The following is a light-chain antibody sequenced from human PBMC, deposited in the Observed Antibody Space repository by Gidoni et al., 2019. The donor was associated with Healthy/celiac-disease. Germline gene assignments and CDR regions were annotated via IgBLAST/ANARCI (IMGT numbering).Light chain of an antibody. Sequence: ELVLPQSPATLSLSPGERATLSCRASQSVSSSYLAWYQQKPGQAPRLLIYGASSRATGIPDRFSGSGSGADFTLTISRLEPEDFAVYYCQQYGSSLMYTFXXXTKLEIK. V-gene: IGKV3-20*01. CDR1: QSVSSSY. CDR3: QQYGSSLMYT. J-gene: IGKJ2*01. CDR2: GAS.